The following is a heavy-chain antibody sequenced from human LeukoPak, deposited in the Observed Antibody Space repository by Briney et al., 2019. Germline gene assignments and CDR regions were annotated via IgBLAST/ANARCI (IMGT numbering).Heavy chain of an antibody. D-gene: IGHD2-2*01. J-gene: IGHJ4*02. CDR3: ARGVQVVPAAKEVYYFDY. CDR2: MNPNSGNT. CDR1: GYTFTSYD. Sequence: GASVTVSCKASGYTFTSYDINWVRQATGRGLEWMGWMNPNSGNTGYAQKFQGRVTMTRNTSISTAYMELRSLRSDDTAVYYCARGVQVVPAAKEVYYFDYWGQGTLVTVSS. V-gene: IGHV1-8*01.